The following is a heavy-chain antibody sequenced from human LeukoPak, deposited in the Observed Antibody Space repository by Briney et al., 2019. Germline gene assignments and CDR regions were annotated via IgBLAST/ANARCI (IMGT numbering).Heavy chain of an antibody. J-gene: IGHJ4*02. CDR2: IYSGGST. CDR1: GFTVSSNY. D-gene: IGHD3-10*01. CDR3: ARVWFGELLSQPLDY. Sequence: GGSLRLSCAASGFTVSSNYMSWVRQAPGKGLEWVSVIYSGGSTYYADSVKGRFTISRHNSKNTLYLQMNSLRAEDTAVHYCARVWFGELLSQPLDYWGQGTLVTVSS. V-gene: IGHV3-53*04.